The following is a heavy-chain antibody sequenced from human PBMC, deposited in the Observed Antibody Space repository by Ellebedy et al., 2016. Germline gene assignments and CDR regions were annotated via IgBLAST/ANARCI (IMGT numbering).Heavy chain of an antibody. CDR1: GYTFTSHG. V-gene: IGHV1-18*01. J-gene: IGHJ4*02. Sequence: ASVKVSXKASGYTFTSHGISWVRQAPGQGLEWMGWISAYNGNTNYAQKLQGRVTMTTDTSTSTAYMELRSLRSDDTAVYYCARDGLGVYDFWSGYNFWGQGTLVTVSS. D-gene: IGHD3-3*01. CDR3: ARDGLGVYDFWSGYNF. CDR2: ISAYNGNT.